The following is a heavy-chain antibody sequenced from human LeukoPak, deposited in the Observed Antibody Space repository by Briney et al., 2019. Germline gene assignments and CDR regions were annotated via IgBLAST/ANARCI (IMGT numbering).Heavy chain of an antibody. J-gene: IGHJ6*02. V-gene: IGHV3-21*01. Sequence: GGSLRLSCAASGFTFSSYSMNWVRQAPGKGLEWVSSISSSSSYIYYADSVKGRFTISRDNAKNSLYLQMNSLRAEDTAVYYCARGYQLLEGYYYYGMDVWGQGTTVTVSS. CDR1: GFTFSSYS. D-gene: IGHD2-2*01. CDR2: ISSSSSYI. CDR3: ARGYQLLEGYYYYGMDV.